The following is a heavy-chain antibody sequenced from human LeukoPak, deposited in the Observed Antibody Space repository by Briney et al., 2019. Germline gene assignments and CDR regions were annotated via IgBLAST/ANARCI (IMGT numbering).Heavy chain of an antibody. D-gene: IGHD6-19*01. J-gene: IGHJ3*02. CDR1: GFTFGDYA. Sequence: GGSLRLSCTASGFTFGDYAVSWFRQAPGKGLEWVGFIRSKPYGGTTESAASAKARLTISRDDSKSIAYLQVNSLKAEDTAVYYCTRVRYSGVGGRFDAFDIWGQGTMVTVSS. CDR2: IRSKPYGGTT. CDR3: TRVRYSGVGGRFDAFDI. V-gene: IGHV3-49*03.